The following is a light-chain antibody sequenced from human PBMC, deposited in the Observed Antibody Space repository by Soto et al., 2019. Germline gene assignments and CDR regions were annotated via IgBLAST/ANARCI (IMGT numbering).Light chain of an antibody. CDR2: GAS. CDR1: QSISSN. Sequence: ILMTQSPSTLTVSPGERATLSCRASQSISSNFAWYQQKPGQAPRLLIYGASSRATGIPDRFSGSGSGTDFTLTIDSLQSEDFAVYYCQQYKNGWTFGQGTKVDI. CDR3: QQYKNGWT. J-gene: IGKJ1*01. V-gene: IGKV3D-15*01.